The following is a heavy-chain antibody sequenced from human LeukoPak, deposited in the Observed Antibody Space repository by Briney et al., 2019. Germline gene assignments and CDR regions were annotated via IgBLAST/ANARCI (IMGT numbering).Heavy chain of an antibody. V-gene: IGHV3-30*03. Sequence: PGRSLRLSCAASGFTFSSYGMHWVRQAPGKGLEWVAVISYDGSNKYYADSVKGRFTISRDNAKNSLYLQMNSLRAEDTAVYYCARGREVVGYWGQGTLVTVSS. CDR1: GFTFSSYG. CDR2: ISYDGSNK. CDR3: ARGREVVGY. D-gene: IGHD2-15*01. J-gene: IGHJ4*02.